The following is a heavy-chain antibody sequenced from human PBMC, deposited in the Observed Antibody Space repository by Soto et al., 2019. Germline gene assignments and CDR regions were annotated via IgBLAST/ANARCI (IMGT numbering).Heavy chain of an antibody. V-gene: IGHV5-51*01. D-gene: IGHD1-20*01. CDR2: IYPHDSDT. CDR3: ARRLDNTLDF. CDR1: GYNFATYW. Sequence: GESLKISCKGSGYNFATYWIGWVRQMPGKGLEWMGIIYPHDSDTRYSPSFQGQVTISADKSISTAYLQWSSLKASDTAIYYCARRLDNTLDFWGQGILVTVSS. J-gene: IGHJ4*02.